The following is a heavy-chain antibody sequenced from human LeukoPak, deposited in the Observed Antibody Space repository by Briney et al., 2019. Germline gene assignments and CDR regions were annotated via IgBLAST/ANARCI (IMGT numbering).Heavy chain of an antibody. J-gene: IGHJ1*01. Sequence: SQTLLLTCALSGDSVSSNSATWNWIRQSPSRGLEWLGRTYYRSKWYKYYAVSVKGRITINPDTSKNQFSLQLNSVTPEDTAVYYCARGPSYFQHWGQGTLVTVSS. V-gene: IGHV6-1*01. CDR1: GDSVSSNSAT. CDR3: ARGPSYFQH. CDR2: TYYRSKWYK.